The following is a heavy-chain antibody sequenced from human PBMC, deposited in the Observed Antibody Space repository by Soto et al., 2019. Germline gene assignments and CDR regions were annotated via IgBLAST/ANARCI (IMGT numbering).Heavy chain of an antibody. V-gene: IGHV3-30*04. CDR2: ISYDGSHE. CDR3: ARGDGTGSYLLDY. Sequence: QVQLVESGGGVVQPGRSLRLSCAASGFIVRSYALHWVRQAPGEGLEWVAVTIISYDGSHEDYADSVKGRFTISRDNSQNRVNLQMNSLRPDDTAVYYCARGDGTGSYLLDYWGRGTLVTVSA. D-gene: IGHD3-10*01. CDR1: GFIVRSYA. J-gene: IGHJ4*02.